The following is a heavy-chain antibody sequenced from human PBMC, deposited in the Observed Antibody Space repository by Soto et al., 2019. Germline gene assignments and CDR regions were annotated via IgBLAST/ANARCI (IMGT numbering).Heavy chain of an antibody. D-gene: IGHD1-26*01. CDR2: ISGSGGST. CDR1: GFTFSSYA. CDR3: ARRGSGSYYDY. J-gene: IGHJ4*02. V-gene: IGHV3-23*01. Sequence: ESGGGLVQPGGSLRLSCAASGFTFSSYAMRWVRQAPVKGLEWVSAISGSGGSTYYADSVKGRFTISRDNSKNTLYLQMNSLRAADTAVYYCARRGSGSYYDYWGQGTLVTVSS.